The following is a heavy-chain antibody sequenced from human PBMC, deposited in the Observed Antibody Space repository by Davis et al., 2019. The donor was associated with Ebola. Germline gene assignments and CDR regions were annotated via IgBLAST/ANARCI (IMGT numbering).Heavy chain of an antibody. CDR2: IYHSGST. D-gene: IGHD5-18*01. J-gene: IGHJ5*02. CDR3: ARGPYRGFDP. V-gene: IGHV4-38-2*02. Sequence: SETLSLTCTVSGYSISSGYYWGWIRQPPGKGLEWIGSIYHSGSTYYNPSLKSRVTISVDTSKNQFSLKLSSVTAADTAMYYCARGPYRGFDPWGQGILVTVSS. CDR1: GYSISSGYY.